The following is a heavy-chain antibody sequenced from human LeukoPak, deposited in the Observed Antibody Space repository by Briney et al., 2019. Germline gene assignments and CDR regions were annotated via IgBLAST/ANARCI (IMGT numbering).Heavy chain of an antibody. D-gene: IGHD2-21*02. CDR1: GFTFSSFW. CDR3: ARAYCGADCYSRAMDY. J-gene: IGHJ4*02. Sequence: GGSLRLSCAASGFTFSSFWMHWVRQAPGKGLEWDSRINDDGRSTSYADSVKGRFIVSRDSAKNTLYLQMNSLRAEDTAVYFCARAYCGADCYSRAMDYWGQGTLVSVSS. V-gene: IGHV3-74*01. CDR2: INDDGRST.